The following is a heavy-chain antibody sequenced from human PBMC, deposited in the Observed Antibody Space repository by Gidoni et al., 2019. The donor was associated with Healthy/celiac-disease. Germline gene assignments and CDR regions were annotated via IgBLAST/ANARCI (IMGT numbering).Heavy chain of an antibody. CDR3: ARASGSTGWAFDI. CDR2: MSSSSSYT. Sequence: EVQLVESGRGLVKPGESLSLSCSSSGFHFSSYSMNWVRQAPGKGLEWFSSMSSSSSYTNDANSVKGRFTSPRNNAKNTPYLQMNRLRAEDTAVYYCARASGSTGWAFDIWGQGTMVTVSS. V-gene: IGHV3-21*01. CDR1: GFHFSSYS. J-gene: IGHJ3*02. D-gene: IGHD3-10*01.